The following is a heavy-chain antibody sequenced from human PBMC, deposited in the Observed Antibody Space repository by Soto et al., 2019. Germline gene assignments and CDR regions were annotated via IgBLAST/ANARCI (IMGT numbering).Heavy chain of an antibody. CDR2: IYSGGST. J-gene: IGHJ6*02. D-gene: IGHD3-3*01. CDR1: GFTVSSNY. V-gene: IGHV3-53*01. CDR3: ARDLFYDFWAPYGMDV. Sequence: GGSLRLSCAASGFTVSSNYMSWVRQAPGKGLEWVSVIYSGGSTYYADSVKGRFTISRDNSKNTLYLQMNSLRAEDTAVYYCARDLFYDFWAPYGMDVWGQGTTVTVSS.